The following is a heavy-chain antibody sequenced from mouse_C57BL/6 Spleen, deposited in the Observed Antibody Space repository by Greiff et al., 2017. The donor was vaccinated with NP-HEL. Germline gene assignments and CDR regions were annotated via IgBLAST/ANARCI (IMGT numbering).Heavy chain of an antibody. V-gene: IGHV1-26*01. D-gene: IGHD4-1*01. CDR1: GYTFTDYY. CDR3: ARREEKTGTWYFDV. CDR2: INPNNGGT. Sequence: EVQLQQSGPELVKPGASVKISCKASGYTFTDYYMNWVKQSHGKSLEWIGDINPNNGGTSYNQKFKGKATLTADKSSSTAYMELRSLTSEDSAVYYCARREEKTGTWYFDVWGTGTTVTVSS. J-gene: IGHJ1*03.